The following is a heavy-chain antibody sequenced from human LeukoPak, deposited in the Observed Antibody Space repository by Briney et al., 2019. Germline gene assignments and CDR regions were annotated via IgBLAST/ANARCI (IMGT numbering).Heavy chain of an antibody. D-gene: IGHD2-2*01. CDR1: GGSISSYY. CDR3: ARDGDSQIVVVPAASDY. CDR2: IYYSGST. V-gene: IGHV4-59*12. J-gene: IGHJ4*02. Sequence: PSETLSLTCTVSGGSISSYYWSWIRQPPGKGLEWIGYIYYSGSTNYNPSLKSRVTISVDTSKNQFSLKLSSVTAADTAVYYCARDGDSQIVVVPAASDYWGQGTLVTVSS.